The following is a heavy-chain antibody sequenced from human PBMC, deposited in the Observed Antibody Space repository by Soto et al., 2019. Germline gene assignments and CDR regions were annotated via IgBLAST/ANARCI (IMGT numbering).Heavy chain of an antibody. CDR2: IIPIFGTA. V-gene: IGHV1-69*01. J-gene: IGHJ4*02. CDR1: GGTFSRHA. D-gene: IGHD3-22*01. Sequence: QVQLVQSGAEVRKPGSSVKVSCTASGGTFSRHAISWVRQAPGRGLEWMGGIIPIFGTANHAQKFQGRVTIIADESTSTVYMELSSLRSEDTAIYYCARGWGYDSTDYYYAYWGQGTLVIVSS. CDR3: ARGWGYDSTDYYYAY.